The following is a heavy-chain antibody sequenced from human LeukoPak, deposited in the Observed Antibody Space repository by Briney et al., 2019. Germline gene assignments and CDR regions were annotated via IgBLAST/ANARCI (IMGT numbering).Heavy chain of an antibody. D-gene: IGHD3-10*01. J-gene: IGHJ4*01. CDR3: ARVMVRGVITPFDY. V-gene: IGHV1-8*01. CDR2: MNPNSGNT. CDR1: GYTFTSYD. Sequence: ASVKVSCKASGYTFTSYDINWVRQATGQGLEWMGWMNPNSGNTGYAQKFQGRVTMTRNTSISTAYMELSSLRSEDTAVYYCARVMVRGVITPFDYCGHGTLVTVSS.